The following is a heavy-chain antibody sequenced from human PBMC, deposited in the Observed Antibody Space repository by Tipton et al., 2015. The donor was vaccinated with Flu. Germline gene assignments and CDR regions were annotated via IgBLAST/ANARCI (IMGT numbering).Heavy chain of an antibody. CDR2: ISWNSGSI. J-gene: IGHJ4*02. V-gene: IGHV3-9*01. CDR1: GFTFDDYA. D-gene: IGHD3-10*01. CDR3: AKDPEIPGEGYFDY. Sequence: SLRLSCAASGFTFDDYAMHWVRQAPGKGLEWVSGISWNSGSIGYADSVKGRFTISRDNAKNSLCLQMNSLRAEDTALYYCAKDPEIPGEGYFDYWGQGTLVTVSS.